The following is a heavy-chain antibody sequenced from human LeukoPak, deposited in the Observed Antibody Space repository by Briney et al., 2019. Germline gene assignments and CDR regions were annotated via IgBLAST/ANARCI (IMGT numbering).Heavy chain of an antibody. CDR3: ARGVVVAARGDAFDI. J-gene: IGHJ3*02. D-gene: IGHD2-15*01. CDR2: MNPNSGNT. CDR1: GYTFTSYD. Sequence: ASVKVSCKASGYTFTSYDINWVRQATGQGLEWMGWMNPNSGNTDYAQKLQGRVTMTTDTSTSTAYMELRSLRSDDTAVYYCARGVVVAARGDAFDIWGQGTMVTVSS. V-gene: IGHV1-8*01.